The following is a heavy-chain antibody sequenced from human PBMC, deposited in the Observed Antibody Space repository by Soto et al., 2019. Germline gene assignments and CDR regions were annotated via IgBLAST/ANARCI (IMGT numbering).Heavy chain of an antibody. CDR2: IWYDGSNE. CDR3: ARDQKYFNSGSYYNPLIIMDV. Sequence: QVQLVESGGGVVQPGRSLRLACEASGFTFSSFGMHWVRQAPGKGLEWLAVIWYDGSNEYYADSVKGRFTISRANSKNTLYLQMDSLRAGDTAVYYCARDQKYFNSGSYYNPLIIMDVWGQGTTVTVSS. V-gene: IGHV3-33*01. J-gene: IGHJ6*02. D-gene: IGHD3-10*01. CDR1: GFTFSSFG.